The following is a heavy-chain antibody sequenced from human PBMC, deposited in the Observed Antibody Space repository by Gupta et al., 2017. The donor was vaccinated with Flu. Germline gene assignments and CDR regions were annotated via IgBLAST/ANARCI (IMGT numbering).Heavy chain of an antibody. D-gene: IGHD5-24*01. V-gene: IGHV3-7*01. CDR2: IAADDTVK. J-gene: IGHJ4*02. CDR1: GFRFRSYW. CDR3: ARNRGWQQFDY. Sequence: EEQLVESGGGLVQPGGSLRLSCAASGFRFRSYWLDWVHQAPGKGLEWVANIAADDTVKNYADSVKGRFTISRDDAKDSLYLQMNNLRDEDTGIYYCARNRGWQQFDYWGQGALVTVSS.